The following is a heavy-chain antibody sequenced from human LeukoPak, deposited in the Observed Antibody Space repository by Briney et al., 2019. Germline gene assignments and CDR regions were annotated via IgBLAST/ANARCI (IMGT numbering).Heavy chain of an antibody. CDR3: AKRGYSYGDFDY. V-gene: IGHV3-74*01. CDR2: INSDGSST. Sequence: PGGSLRLSCAASGFTFSSYWMHWVRQAPGKGLVWVSRINSDGSSTSYADSVKGRFTISRDNAKNTLYLQMNSLRAEDTAVYYCAKRGYSYGDFDYWGQGTLVTVSS. CDR1: GFTFSSYW. J-gene: IGHJ4*02. D-gene: IGHD5-18*01.